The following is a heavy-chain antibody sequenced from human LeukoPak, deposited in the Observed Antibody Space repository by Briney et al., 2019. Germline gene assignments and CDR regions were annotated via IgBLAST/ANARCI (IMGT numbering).Heavy chain of an antibody. CDR2: ISSSSSYI. CDR1: GFTFSSYS. CDR3: ARDLDSSFDY. V-gene: IGHV3-21*01. Sequence: GGSLGLSCAASGFTFSSYSMNWVRQAPGKGLEWVSSISSSSSYIYYADSVKGRFTISRDNAKNSLYPQMNSLRAEDTAVYYCARDLDSSFDYWGQGTLVAVSS. J-gene: IGHJ4*02. D-gene: IGHD6-13*01.